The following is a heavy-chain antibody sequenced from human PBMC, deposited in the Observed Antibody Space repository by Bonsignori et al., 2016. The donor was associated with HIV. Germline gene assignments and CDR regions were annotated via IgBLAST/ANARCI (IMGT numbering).Heavy chain of an antibody. CDR3: ARASRDGAYFDY. J-gene: IGHJ4*02. V-gene: IGHV3-21*01. D-gene: IGHD3-16*01. Sequence: WIRQPPGKGLEWVSSISSSSSYIYYADSVKGRFTISRDNAKNSLYLQMNSLRAEDTAVYYCARASRDGAYFDYWGQGTLVTVSS. CDR2: ISSSSSYI.